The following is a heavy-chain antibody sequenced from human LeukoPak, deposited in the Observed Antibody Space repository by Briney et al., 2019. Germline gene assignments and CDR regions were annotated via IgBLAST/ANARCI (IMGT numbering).Heavy chain of an antibody. CDR1: GFIFSSYG. V-gene: IGHV3-30*18. Sequence: GGSLRLSCAASGFIFSSYGMHWVRQAPGKGLEWVAVVSYDGNTKYYADSVKGRITISRDNSKNTLYLQMNSLRAEDTAVYYCAKEFASGYQDYWGQGTLVTVSS. D-gene: IGHD3-3*01. CDR3: AKEFASGYQDY. CDR2: VSYDGNTK. J-gene: IGHJ4*02.